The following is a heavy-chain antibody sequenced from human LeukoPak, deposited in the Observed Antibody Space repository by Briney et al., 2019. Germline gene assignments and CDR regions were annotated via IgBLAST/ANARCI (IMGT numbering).Heavy chain of an antibody. Sequence: SETPSLTCTVSGGSISSHYWSWIRQPPGRGLEWIGYIYYSGSTNYNPSLKSRVTISVDTSKNQFSLKLSSVTAADTAVYYCARDVGRFDPWGQGTLVTVSS. CDR3: ARDVGRFDP. CDR1: GGSISSHY. D-gene: IGHD7-27*01. CDR2: IYYSGST. V-gene: IGHV4-59*11. J-gene: IGHJ5*02.